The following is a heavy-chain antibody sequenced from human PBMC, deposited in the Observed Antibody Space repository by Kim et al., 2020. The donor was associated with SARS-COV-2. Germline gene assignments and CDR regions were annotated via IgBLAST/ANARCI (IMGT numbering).Heavy chain of an antibody. CDR2: IKGNGGGP. CDR3: ARGQGDH. Sequence: GGSLRLSCLASGFDFSSQAMSWVRQAPGKGLEWVSVIKGNGGGPFSADSLKGRFTISRDNSKRTLYLQMNSLRADDTAIYYCARGQGDHWCQGTLVTVSS. D-gene: IGHD3-10*01. CDR1: GFDFSSQA. V-gene: IGHV3-23*01. J-gene: IGHJ4*02.